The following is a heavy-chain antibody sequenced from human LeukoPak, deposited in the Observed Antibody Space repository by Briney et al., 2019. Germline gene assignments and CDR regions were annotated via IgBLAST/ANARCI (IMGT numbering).Heavy chain of an antibody. CDR1: GGSISSYY. CDR3: ARVGGTNYYYYGMDV. J-gene: IGHJ6*02. Sequence: SETLSLTCTVPGGSISSYYWSWIRQPPGKGLEWIGYIYDSGSTNYNPSLKIRFTISVDTSKSQFSLKLSSVTAADTAVYYCARVGGTNYYYYGMDVWGQGATVTVSS. D-gene: IGHD1-1*01. V-gene: IGHV4-59*01. CDR2: IYDSGST.